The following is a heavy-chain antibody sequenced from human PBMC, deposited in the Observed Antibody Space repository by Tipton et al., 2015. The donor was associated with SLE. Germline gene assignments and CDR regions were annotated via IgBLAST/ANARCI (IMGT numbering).Heavy chain of an antibody. CDR1: GGSISSSSYY. Sequence: GLVKPSETLSLTCTVSGGSISSSSYYWGWIRQPAGKGLEWIGRIYTSGSTNYNPSLKSRVTISVDTSKNQFSLKLSSVTAADTAVYYCARGDEYYDSNWFDPWGQGTLVTVSS. J-gene: IGHJ5*02. D-gene: IGHD3-22*01. CDR3: ARGDEYYDSNWFDP. V-gene: IGHV4-61*02. CDR2: IYTSGST.